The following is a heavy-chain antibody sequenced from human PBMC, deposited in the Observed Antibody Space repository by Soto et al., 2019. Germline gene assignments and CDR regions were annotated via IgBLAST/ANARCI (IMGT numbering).Heavy chain of an antibody. Sequence: ASVKVSCTASGYTFTSYGISWVRQAPGQGLEWMGWISAYNGNTNYAQKLQGRVTMTTDTSTSTAYMELRSLRSDDTAVYYCAREGSSSWHDLYPFEYWGKGKLVTVSP. CDR1: GYTFTSYG. J-gene: IGHJ4*02. CDR3: AREGSSSWHDLYPFEY. V-gene: IGHV1-18*04. D-gene: IGHD6-13*01. CDR2: ISAYNGNT.